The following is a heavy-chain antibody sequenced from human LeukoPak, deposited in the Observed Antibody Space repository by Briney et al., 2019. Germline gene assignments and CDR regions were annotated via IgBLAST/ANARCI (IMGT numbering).Heavy chain of an antibody. CDR2: ISGSGGST. CDR1: GFTFSSYA. J-gene: IGHJ4*02. Sequence: GSLRLSCAASGFTFSSYAMSWVRQAPGKGLEWVSAISGSGGSTYYADSVKGRFTTSRDNSKNTLYLQMNSLRAEDTAVYYCARLLGDIVATILYWGQGTLVTVSS. CDR3: ARLLGDIVATILY. D-gene: IGHD5-12*01. V-gene: IGHV3-23*01.